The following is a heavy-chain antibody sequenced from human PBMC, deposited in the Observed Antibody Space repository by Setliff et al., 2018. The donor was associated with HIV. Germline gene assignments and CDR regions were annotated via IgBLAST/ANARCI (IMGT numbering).Heavy chain of an antibody. CDR1: GVSVNNDDDY. D-gene: IGHD1-26*01. J-gene: IGHJ4*01. Sequence: SETLSLTCAVSGVSVNNDDDYWGWIRQPPGKGLEWIAIIHQSGTAHKRPSLKSRVTISIDTSENLFSLKLSGVTAADTAIYYCARQVGEGKWYLDSWGHGILVTVSS. CDR2: IHQSGTA. V-gene: IGHV4-39*01. CDR3: ARQVGEGKWYLDS.